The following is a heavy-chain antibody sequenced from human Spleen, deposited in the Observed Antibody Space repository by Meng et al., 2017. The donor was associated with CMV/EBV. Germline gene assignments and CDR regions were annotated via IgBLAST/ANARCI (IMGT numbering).Heavy chain of an antibody. CDR1: GGSISSSSYY. CDR2: INHSGST. J-gene: IGHJ6*02. D-gene: IGHD2-15*01. V-gene: IGHV4-39*07. CDR3: ARGYVGGYCSGGSCYSIHRGMDV. Sequence: GSLRLSCTVSGGSISSSSYYWGWIRQPPGKGLEWIGEINHSGSTNYNPSLKSRVTISVDTSKNQFSLKLSSVTAADTAVYYCARGYVGGYCSGGSCYSIHRGMDVWGQGTTVTVSS.